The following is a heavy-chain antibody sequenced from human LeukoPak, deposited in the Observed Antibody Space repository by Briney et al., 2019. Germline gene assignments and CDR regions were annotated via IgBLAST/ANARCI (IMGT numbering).Heavy chain of an antibody. V-gene: IGHV4-30-4*01. CDR3: ARVPIKSGYMSYYYGMDV. J-gene: IGHJ6*02. D-gene: IGHD3-22*01. CDR2: IYYSGST. CDR1: GGSISSGDYY. Sequence: SQTLSLTCTVSGGSISSGDYYWSWIRQPPGKGLEWIGYIYYSGSTYYNPSLKSRVTISVDTSKNQFSLKLSSVTAADTAVYYCARVPIKSGYMSYYYGMDVWGQGTTVTVSS.